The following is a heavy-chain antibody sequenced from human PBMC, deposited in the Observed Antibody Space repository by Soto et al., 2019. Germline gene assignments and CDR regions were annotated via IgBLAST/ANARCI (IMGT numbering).Heavy chain of an antibody. CDR1: GFTFTNYA. Sequence: PGGSLRLSCAASGFTFTNYAMSWVRQAPGKGLEWVSSISGSCGSTYYADSVKGRFTISSDISKNTLYLQMNSLRAEDTAVYYCAKEISSTWFPLDYWGQGTLVTVSS. V-gene: IGHV3-23*01. D-gene: IGHD6-13*01. J-gene: IGHJ4*02. CDR3: AKEISSTWFPLDY. CDR2: ISGSCGST.